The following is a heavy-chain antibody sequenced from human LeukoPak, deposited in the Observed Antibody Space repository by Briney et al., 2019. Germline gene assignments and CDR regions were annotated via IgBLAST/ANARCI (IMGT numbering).Heavy chain of an antibody. V-gene: IGHV4-34*01. CDR3: ARGRPSGYVD. Sequence: SETLSLTCAVYGGSFSGYYWSWIRQPPGNGLEWIGEINHRGSTNYNPSLKSRVTISVDTSKNQFSLKLSSVTAADTAVYYCARGRPSGYVDWGQGTLVTVSS. J-gene: IGHJ4*02. D-gene: IGHD5-12*01. CDR1: GGSFSGYY. CDR2: INHRGST.